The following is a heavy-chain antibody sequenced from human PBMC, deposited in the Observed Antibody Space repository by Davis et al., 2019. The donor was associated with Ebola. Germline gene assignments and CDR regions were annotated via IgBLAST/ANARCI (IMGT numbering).Heavy chain of an antibody. J-gene: IGHJ4*02. V-gene: IGHV3-30-3*01. D-gene: IGHD6-19*01. CDR1: GFAFSTYA. CDR2: TSYDGSYK. CDR3: ARAHSSGWYTFDY. Sequence: GESLKISCAASGFAFSTYAMHWVRQAPGKGLEWVAVTSYDGSYKYHADSVKGRFTISRDNSKNTLYLQMNSLRAEDTAVYYCARAHSSGWYTFDYWGQGTLVTVSS.